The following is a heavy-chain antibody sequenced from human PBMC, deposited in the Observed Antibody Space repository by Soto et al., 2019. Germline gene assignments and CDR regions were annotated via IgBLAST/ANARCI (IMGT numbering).Heavy chain of an antibody. CDR3: ANVDAPPRPYYYDSSGYYLN. CDR1: GFTFSSYA. CDR2: ISGSGGST. D-gene: IGHD3-22*01. V-gene: IGHV3-23*01. Sequence: PGGSLRLSCATSGFTFSSYAMSWVLQAPWKGLEWFSAISGSGGSTYYADSVKGRFTISRDNSKNTLYLQMNSLRAEDTAVYYCANVDAPPRPYYYDSSGYYLNWGQGTLVTVSS. J-gene: IGHJ4*02.